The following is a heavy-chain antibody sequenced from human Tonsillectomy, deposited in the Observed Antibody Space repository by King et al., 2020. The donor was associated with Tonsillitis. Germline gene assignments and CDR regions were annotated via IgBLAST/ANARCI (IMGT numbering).Heavy chain of an antibody. Sequence: VQLVESGGGVVQPGRSLRLSCVASGFTFSSYAMHWVRQAPGKGLEWVADISFDGSNKNYADSVKGRLTTSRANSKNTLYLQMNSLRAEDTAVYYCARRDGALDYYYYGVGVWGQGTTVTISS. D-gene: IGHD4-17*01. CDR3: ARRDGALDYYYYGVGV. CDR2: ISFDGSNK. V-gene: IGHV3-30-3*01. J-gene: IGHJ6*02. CDR1: GFTFSSYA.